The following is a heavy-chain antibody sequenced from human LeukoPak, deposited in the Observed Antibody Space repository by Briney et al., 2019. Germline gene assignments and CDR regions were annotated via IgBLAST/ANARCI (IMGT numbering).Heavy chain of an antibody. J-gene: IGHJ4*02. CDR2: ISGSGGST. CDR1: GFTFSTFG. Sequence: PGGSLRLSCATSGFTFSTFGMSWVRQAPGKGLEWVSSISGSGGSTYYADSVKGRFTISRDNSKSTLYLQLNSLRAEDTAVYYCAKARGGDYGDYVIFDYWGQGTLVTVSS. V-gene: IGHV3-23*01. D-gene: IGHD4-17*01. CDR3: AKARGGDYGDYVIFDY.